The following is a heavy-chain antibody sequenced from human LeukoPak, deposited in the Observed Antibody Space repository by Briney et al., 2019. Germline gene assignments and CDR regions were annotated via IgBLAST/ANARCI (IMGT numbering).Heavy chain of an antibody. CDR3: ARPAAAGLDY. CDR2: NRGDYDST. Sequence: GGSLRLSCAASGFTFGYYAMHWVRQAPRKGLEWVSINRGDYDSTYYADSVKGLFTISRDNSKNSLYLQMSSLRTEDTALYYCARPAAAGLDYWGQGTLVTVSS. CDR1: GFTFGYYA. V-gene: IGHV3-43*02. J-gene: IGHJ4*02. D-gene: IGHD6-13*01.